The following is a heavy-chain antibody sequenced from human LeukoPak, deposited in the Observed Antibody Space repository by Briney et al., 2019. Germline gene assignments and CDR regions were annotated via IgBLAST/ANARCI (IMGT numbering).Heavy chain of an antibody. CDR1: GASIRSYY. D-gene: IGHD2-15*01. CDR2: IYYSESA. Sequence: PSETLSLTCTVSGASIRSYYWSWIRQPPGKGLEWIGYIYYSESANYNPSLKSRITISVDTSKNQFSLNLNSVTAADTAVYYCARVGGFPLSDFDIWGQGTLVTVSS. J-gene: IGHJ3*02. V-gene: IGHV4-59*08. CDR3: ARVGGFPLSDFDI.